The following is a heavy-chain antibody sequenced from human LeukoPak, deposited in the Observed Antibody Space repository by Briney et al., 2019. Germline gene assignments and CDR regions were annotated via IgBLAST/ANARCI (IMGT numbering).Heavy chain of an antibody. J-gene: IGHJ6*03. CDR1: GFTFSSYG. V-gene: IGHV3-30*02. Sequence: PGGSLRLSCAASGFTFSSYGMHWVRQAPGKGLEWVAFIRYDGSNKYYADSVKGRFTISRDDSKNTLYLQMNSLRAEDTAVYYCAKDPGIAARQSGRYYYYYMDVWGKGTTVTVSS. D-gene: IGHD6-6*01. CDR3: AKDPGIAARQSGRYYYYYMDV. CDR2: IRYDGSNK.